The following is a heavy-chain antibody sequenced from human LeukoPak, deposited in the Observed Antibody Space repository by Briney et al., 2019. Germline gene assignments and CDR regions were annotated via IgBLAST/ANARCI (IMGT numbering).Heavy chain of an antibody. CDR2: INAGNGNT. Sequence: ASVTVSCTASGYTFTGYYMHWVRQAPGQRLEWMGWINAGNGNTKYSQKFQGRVTITRDTSASTAYMELSSLRSEDTAVYYCARDYYDSSALRLDYWGQGTLVTVSS. J-gene: IGHJ4*02. CDR1: GYTFTGYY. V-gene: IGHV1-3*01. CDR3: ARDYYDSSALRLDY. D-gene: IGHD3-22*01.